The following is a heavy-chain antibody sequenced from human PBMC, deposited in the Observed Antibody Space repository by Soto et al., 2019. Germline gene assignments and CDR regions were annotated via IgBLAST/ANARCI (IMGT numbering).Heavy chain of an antibody. CDR1: GFTCRSHA. CDR2: ISGSGGST. CDR3: AKENEESGYFDY. J-gene: IGHJ4*02. V-gene: IGHV3-23*01. Sequence: WGPLRLCCAASGFTCRSHAMSRVRQAPGKGLEWVSAISGSGGSTYYADSVKGRFTISRDNSKNTLYLQMNSLRAEDTAVYYCAKENEESGYFDYWGQGTLVTVSS. D-gene: IGHD1-1*01.